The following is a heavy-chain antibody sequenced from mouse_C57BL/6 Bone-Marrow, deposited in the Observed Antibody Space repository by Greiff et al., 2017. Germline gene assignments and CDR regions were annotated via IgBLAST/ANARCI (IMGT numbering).Heavy chain of an antibody. CDR1: GFTFSDYG. J-gene: IGHJ3*01. Sequence: EVQGVESGGGLVQPGGSLKLSCAASGFTFSDYGMAWVRQAPRKGPEWVAFISNLAYSIYYADTVTGRFTISRENAKNPLYLEMSSLRSEDTAMYYCARHKDYGWGLAYWGQGTLVTVSA. CDR2: ISNLAYSI. CDR3: ARHKDYGWGLAY. V-gene: IGHV5-15*01. D-gene: IGHD1-2*01.